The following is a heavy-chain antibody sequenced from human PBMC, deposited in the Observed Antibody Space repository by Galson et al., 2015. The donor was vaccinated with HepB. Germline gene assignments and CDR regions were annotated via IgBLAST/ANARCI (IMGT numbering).Heavy chain of an antibody. CDR1: GFTFSSYA. J-gene: IGHJ4*02. Sequence: SLRLSCAASGFTFSSYAMHWVRQAPGKGLEWVAVISYDGSNKYYADSVKGRFTISRDNSKNTLYLQMNSLRAEDTAVYYCARVSSTIHPNPDYWGQGTLVTVSS. V-gene: IGHV3-30*04. D-gene: IGHD6-6*01. CDR3: ARVSSTIHPNPDY. CDR2: ISYDGSNK.